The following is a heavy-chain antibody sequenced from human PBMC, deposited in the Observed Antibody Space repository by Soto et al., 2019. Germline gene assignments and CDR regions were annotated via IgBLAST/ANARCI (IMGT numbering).Heavy chain of an antibody. CDR2: IKQGGNEK. CDR3: VGALTYEVPYYYYGMDV. CDR1: GFSFSTYL. J-gene: IGHJ6*02. D-gene: IGHD3-16*01. V-gene: IGHV3-7*01. Sequence: LRLSCAASGFSFSTYLMSWVRQAPGKGLEWVANIKQGGNEKFYVDSVKGRFTISRDNDKKSLYLQMDSLRVEDTAVYYCVGALTYEVPYYYYGMDVWGQGTTVTVSS.